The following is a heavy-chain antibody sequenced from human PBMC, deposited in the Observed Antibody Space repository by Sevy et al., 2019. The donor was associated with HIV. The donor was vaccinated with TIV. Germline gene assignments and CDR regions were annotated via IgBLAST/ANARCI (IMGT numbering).Heavy chain of an antibody. CDR2: IYYSGST. J-gene: IGHJ4*02. CDR3: ARVLRGYSYGHFDY. D-gene: IGHD5-18*01. Sequence: SETLSLTCTVSGGSVSSGSYYWNWIRQPPGKGLEWIGYIYYSGSTNYNPSLKSRVTISVDTSKNQFSLKLSSVTAADTAVYYCARVLRGYSYGHFDYWGQGTLVTVSS. CDR1: GGSVSSGSYY. V-gene: IGHV4-61*01.